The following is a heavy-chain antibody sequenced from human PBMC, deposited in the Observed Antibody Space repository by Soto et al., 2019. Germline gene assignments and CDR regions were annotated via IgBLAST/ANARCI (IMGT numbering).Heavy chain of an antibody. CDR1: GYSFTSYW. CDR3: ARPRSSSRNYYGMDV. CDR2: IYPGDSDT. V-gene: IGHV5-51*01. D-gene: IGHD6-13*01. J-gene: IGHJ6*02. Sequence: PGESLKISCKASGYSFTSYWIDWVRQMPGKGLEWMGIIYPGDSDTRYSPSFQGQVTISADKSISAAYLQWSSLKASDTAMYYCARPRSSSRNYYGMDVWGQGTTVTVS.